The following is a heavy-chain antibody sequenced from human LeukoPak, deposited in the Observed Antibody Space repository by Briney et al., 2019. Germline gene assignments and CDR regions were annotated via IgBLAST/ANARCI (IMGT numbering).Heavy chain of an antibody. CDR2: INPHSGGT. J-gene: IGHJ4*02. V-gene: IGHV1-2*02. CDR3: ARGDIYGDYTY. D-gene: IGHD4-17*01. CDR1: GYIFTGFY. Sequence: ASVKVSCKTSGYIFTGFYIHWVRQAPGQGLEWMGWINPHSGGTNYAQRFQGRVTMTRDTSISTAYMELSGLKSDDTAVYYCARGDIYGDYTYWGQGTLLTVSS.